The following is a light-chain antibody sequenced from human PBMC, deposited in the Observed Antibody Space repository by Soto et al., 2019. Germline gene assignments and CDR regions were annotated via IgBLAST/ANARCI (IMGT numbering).Light chain of an antibody. Sequence: HLTQSRKTLAACVGERLAITCLASQDIAIYLAWYQQKPGEAPKLLIYAASTLYGGVPSRFSGSGSGTDFALTITSLQAEDFATYYCQQLHMYPSTFGGGGKVDIK. J-gene: IGKJ4*01. CDR2: AAS. V-gene: IGKV1-9*01. CDR1: QDIAIY. CDR3: QQLHMYPST.